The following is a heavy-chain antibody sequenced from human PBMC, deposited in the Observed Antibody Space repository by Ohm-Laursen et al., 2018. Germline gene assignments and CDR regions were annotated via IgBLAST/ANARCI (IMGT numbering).Heavy chain of an antibody. V-gene: IGHV6-1*01. CDR3: ARDKYDYVWESYRYTDYYYGMDV. J-gene: IGHJ6*02. Sequence: SETLSLTCSISGDSVSSNSAAWNWIRQSPSRGLEWLGRTYYRSKWDNDYAVSVKSRITINPDTSKNQFSLQLNSVTPEDTAVYYCARDKYDYVWESYRYTDYYYGMDVWGQGTTVTVSS. D-gene: IGHD3-16*02. CDR1: GDSVSSNSAA. CDR2: TYYRSKWDN.